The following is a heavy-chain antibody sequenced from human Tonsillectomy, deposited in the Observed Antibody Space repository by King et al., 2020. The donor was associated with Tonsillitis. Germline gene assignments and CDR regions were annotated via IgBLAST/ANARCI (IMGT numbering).Heavy chain of an antibody. V-gene: IGHV4-34*01. Sequence: VQLQQWGAGLLKPSETLSLTCAGNGGSLRGYSWSYIRQPPGKGLEWIGEVGKTADINYKPSLKSLLSMSVDTSQNQFSLRLTSVTAADTAVYYCVRGRGVTVRRRYFDVWGRGTPVTVSS. CDR2: VGKTADI. J-gene: IGHJ2*01. CDR3: VRGRGVTVRRRYFDV. CDR1: GGSLRGYS. D-gene: IGHD2-21*02.